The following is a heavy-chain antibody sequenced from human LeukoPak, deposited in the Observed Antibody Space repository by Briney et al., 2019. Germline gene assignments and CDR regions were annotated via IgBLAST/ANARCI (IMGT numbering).Heavy chain of an antibody. CDR1: GYTFTSYD. J-gene: IGHJ4*02. CDR2: MNPNSGNT. D-gene: IGHD1-1*01. Sequence: ASVKVSCKASGYTFTSYDINWVRQAPGQGLEWMGWMNPNSGNTGYAQKLQGRVTMTRNTSISTAYMELSSLRSEDTALYYCATAAWVSTSSNYYFDNWGQGTLVTVSS. V-gene: IGHV1-8*01. CDR3: ATAAWVSTSSNYYFDN.